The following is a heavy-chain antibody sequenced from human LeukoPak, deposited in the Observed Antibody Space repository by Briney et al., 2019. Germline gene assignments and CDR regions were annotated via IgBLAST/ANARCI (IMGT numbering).Heavy chain of an antibody. CDR1: GYTFTSYY. V-gene: IGHV1-46*01. CDR2: TNPSGGST. Sequence: ASVKVSCKASGYTFTSYYMHWVRQAPGQGLEWMGITNPSGGSTSYAQKFQGRVTMTRDTSTSTVYMELSSLRSEDTAVYYCARSSVVPNYYGSGSLEFDPWGQGTLVTVSS. D-gene: IGHD3-10*01. J-gene: IGHJ5*02. CDR3: ARSSVVPNYYGSGSLEFDP.